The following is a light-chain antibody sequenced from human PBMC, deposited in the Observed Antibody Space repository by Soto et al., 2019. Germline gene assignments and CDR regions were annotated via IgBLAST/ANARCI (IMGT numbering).Light chain of an antibody. V-gene: IGLV1-40*01. CDR3: PSYDSSLSGNV. J-gene: IGLJ1*01. CDR2: GNS. CDR1: SSNIGAGYD. Sequence: QSVLTQPPSVSGAPGQRVTISCTGSSSNIGAGYDVHWYQQLPGTAPKLLIYGNSNRPSGVPDRFSGSKSGTSASLAITGLQAADEADYYCPSYDSSLSGNVFGTGTKLTVL.